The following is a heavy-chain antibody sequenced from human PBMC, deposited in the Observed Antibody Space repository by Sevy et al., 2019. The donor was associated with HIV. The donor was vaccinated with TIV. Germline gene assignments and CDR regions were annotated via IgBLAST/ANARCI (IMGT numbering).Heavy chain of an antibody. V-gene: IGHV3-20*04. J-gene: IGHJ4*02. CDR1: GFTFDDYG. CDR2: INWNGGST. CDR3: ARDLTWRNSGWLAGNY. Sequence: GGSLRLSCAASGFTFDDYGMSWVRQAPGKGLEWVSGINWNGGSTGYADSVKGRFTISRDNAKNSLYLQMNSLRAEDTALYYCARDLTWRNSGWLAGNYWGQGTLVTVSS. D-gene: IGHD6-19*01.